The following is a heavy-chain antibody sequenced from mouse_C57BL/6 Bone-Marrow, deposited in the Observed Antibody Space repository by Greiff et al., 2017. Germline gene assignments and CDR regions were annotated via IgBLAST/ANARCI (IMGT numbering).Heavy chain of an antibody. Sequence: QVQLQQSGAELMKPGASVKLSCKATGYTFTGYWIEWVKQRPGHGLEWIGEILPGSGSTNYNAKFKGKATFTADTSSNTAYMQRSSLTTEDSAIYYCARGGTVVAFDYWGQGTTLTVSS. D-gene: IGHD1-1*01. V-gene: IGHV1-9*01. J-gene: IGHJ2*01. CDR2: ILPGSGST. CDR3: ARGGTVVAFDY. CDR1: GYTFTGYW.